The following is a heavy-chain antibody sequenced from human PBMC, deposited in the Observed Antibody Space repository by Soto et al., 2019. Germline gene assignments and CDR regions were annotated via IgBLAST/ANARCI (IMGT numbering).Heavy chain of an antibody. D-gene: IGHD3-22*01. V-gene: IGHV4-30-4*01. Sequence: SLTCTVSGGSISSGDYYWSWIRQPPGKGLEWIGYIYYSGSTYYNPSLKSRVTISVDTSKNQFSLKLSSVTAADTAVYYCATPQDYEGCFDSWGQGTLVTVSS. CDR2: IYYSGST. CDR3: ATPQDYEGCFDS. CDR1: GGSISSGDYY. J-gene: IGHJ4*02.